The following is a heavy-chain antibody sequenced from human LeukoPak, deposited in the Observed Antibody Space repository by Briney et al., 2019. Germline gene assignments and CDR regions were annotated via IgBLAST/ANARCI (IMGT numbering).Heavy chain of an antibody. CDR3: ATRLGYCSSTSCSFH. CDR2: IYPGDSNT. J-gene: IGHJ3*01. Sequence: GESLKISCKGSGYSFTSYWIGWVRQLPGKGLEWMGIIYPGDSNTRYSPSFQGQVTISADKSISTAYLQWSSLKASDTAMYYCATRLGYCSSTSCSFHWGQGTMVTVSS. CDR1: GYSFTSYW. D-gene: IGHD2-2*01. V-gene: IGHV5-51*01.